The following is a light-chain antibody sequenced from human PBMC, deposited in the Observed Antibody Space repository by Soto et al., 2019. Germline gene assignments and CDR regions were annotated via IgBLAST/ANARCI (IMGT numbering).Light chain of an antibody. J-gene: IGKJ4*01. Sequence: EMVVTQAPGTLSLSQGERATLSCRASQSVSTDLAWYQQKPGQVPRLLIYDASNRATGIPARFSGSGSGTDFTLTISSLDPEDSAVYYCQQRYNWPLTFGGGTKVDIK. CDR1: QSVSTD. CDR3: QQRYNWPLT. CDR2: DAS. V-gene: IGKV3-11*01.